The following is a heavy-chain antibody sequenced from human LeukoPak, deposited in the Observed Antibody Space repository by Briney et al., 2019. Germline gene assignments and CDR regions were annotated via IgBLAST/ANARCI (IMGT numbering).Heavy chain of an antibody. CDR3: ATYRQVLLPFES. Sequence: GGSLRLSCAASGFTFSTFAMVWVRQPPGKWLEWVSSIFPSGGEIHYADSVRGRFTISRDNSKSTLSLQMNSLRAEDTAIYYCATYRQVLLPFESWGQGTLVTVSS. V-gene: IGHV3-23*01. J-gene: IGHJ4*02. CDR2: IFPSGGEI. CDR1: GFTFSTFA. D-gene: IGHD2-8*02.